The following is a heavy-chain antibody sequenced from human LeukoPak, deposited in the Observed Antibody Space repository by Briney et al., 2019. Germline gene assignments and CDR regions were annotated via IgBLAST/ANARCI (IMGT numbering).Heavy chain of an antibody. Sequence: GGSLRLSCAASGFTFSSHWMYWVRQTPGKGLEWVANIKQDGSEINYVGSVKGRFIISRDNAKNSLFLQMNSLRAEDTAVYYCAKGEKTRPFGGVIDYWGQGTLVIVSS. CDR3: AKGEKTRPFGGVIDY. D-gene: IGHD3-16*02. J-gene: IGHJ4*02. CDR1: GFTFSSHW. CDR2: IKQDGSEI. V-gene: IGHV3-7*01.